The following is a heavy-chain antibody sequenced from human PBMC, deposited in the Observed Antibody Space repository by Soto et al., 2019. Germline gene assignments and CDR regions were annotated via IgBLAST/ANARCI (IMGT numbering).Heavy chain of an antibody. V-gene: IGHV4-59*01. D-gene: IGHD3-16*01. J-gene: IGHJ6*03. CDR2: IYYSGSA. Sequence: QVQLQESGPGLVKPSETLSLTCTVSGASISSYHWSWIRQTPGKGLEWIGYIYYSGSANYNPSLKSRVTSAVDTAKNQASLKLRSVTAADTGVYYCAAAVPAEYVFPYYYMDVWGKGTTVTVSS. CDR3: AAAVPAEYVFPYYYMDV. CDR1: GASISSYH.